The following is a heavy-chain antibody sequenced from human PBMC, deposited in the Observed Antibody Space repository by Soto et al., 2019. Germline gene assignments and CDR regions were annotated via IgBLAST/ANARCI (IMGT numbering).Heavy chain of an antibody. CDR3: ARDKNQGSPIYYYYGMDV. CDR1: GGTFSSYA. J-gene: IGHJ6*02. D-gene: IGHD3-10*01. V-gene: IGHV1-69*13. CDR2: IIPIFGTA. Sequence: ASVTVSCQASGGTFSSYAISWVRQAPGQGLEWMGGIIPIFGTANYAQKFQGRVTITADESTSTAYMELSSLRSEDTAVYYCARDKNQGSPIYYYYGMDVWGQGTTVTVSS.